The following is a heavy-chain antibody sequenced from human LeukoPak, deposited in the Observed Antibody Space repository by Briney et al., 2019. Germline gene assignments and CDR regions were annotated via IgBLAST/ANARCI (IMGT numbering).Heavy chain of an antibody. J-gene: IGHJ3*02. V-gene: IGHV3-74*01. Sequence: PGGSLRLSCAASGFTFSSYWMHWVRQAPGKGLVWVSRIDGDGSTATYADSVRGRFTISRDNAKNTLYLHMNSLRAEDTAVCYCASVAVTTWHIWGQGTMVTVSS. CDR3: ASVAVTTWHI. D-gene: IGHD2-21*02. CDR2: IDGDGSTA. CDR1: GFTFSSYW.